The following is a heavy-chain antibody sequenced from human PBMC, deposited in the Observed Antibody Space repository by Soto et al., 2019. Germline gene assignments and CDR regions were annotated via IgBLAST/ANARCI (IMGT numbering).Heavy chain of an antibody. V-gene: IGHV4-30-4*08. D-gene: IGHD2-21*02. CDR1: GGSISGDYYH. Sequence: QVQLQQSGPGLVKPSQTLSLTCTVSGGSISGDYYHWTWIRQSPGKGLEWIGYIHFSGSVLYNPAFKSRPTISVDTSKNQFCLHLRSVTAADTAVYFCAREDDGGDRDYYGLDVWGQGTTVTVSS. J-gene: IGHJ6*02. CDR3: AREDDGGDRDYYGLDV. CDR2: IHFSGSV.